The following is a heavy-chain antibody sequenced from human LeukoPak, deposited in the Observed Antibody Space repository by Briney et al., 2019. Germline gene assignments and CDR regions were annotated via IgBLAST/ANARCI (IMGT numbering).Heavy chain of an antibody. CDR3: AKDPGSLWDYGDYLDY. CDR2: ISGSGGST. D-gene: IGHD4-17*01. J-gene: IGHJ4*02. Sequence: GGSLRLSCAASGFTFSSYAMSWVRQAPGKGLEWVSAISGSGGSTYYADSVKGRFTISRDNSKNTLYLQMNSLRAEDTAVYYCAKDPGSLWDYGDYLDYWGQGTLVTVSS. CDR1: GFTFSSYA. V-gene: IGHV3-23*01.